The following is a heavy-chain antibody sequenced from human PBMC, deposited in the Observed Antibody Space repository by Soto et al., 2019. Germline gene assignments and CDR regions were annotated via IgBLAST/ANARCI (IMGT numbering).Heavy chain of an antibody. CDR3: ARDADGSGSYYRGGWFDP. CDR1: GFTFSSYG. J-gene: IGHJ5*02. CDR2: IWYDGSNK. D-gene: IGHD3-10*01. Sequence: QMQLVECGGGVVQPGRSLRLSCAASGFTFSSYGMHWVRQAPGKGLEWVAVIWYDGSNKYYADSVKGRFTISRDNSKNSLYLQMNSLRAEDTAVYYCARDADGSGSYYRGGWFDPWGQGTLVTVSS. V-gene: IGHV3-33*01.